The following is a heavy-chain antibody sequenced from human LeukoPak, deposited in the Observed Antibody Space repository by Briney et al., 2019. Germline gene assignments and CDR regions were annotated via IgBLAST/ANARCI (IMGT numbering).Heavy chain of an antibody. D-gene: IGHD2-2*01. CDR3: ARDTKYAFDN. CDR1: RLTFSSYS. CDR2: IGISSGNT. J-gene: IGHJ4*02. Sequence: GRSLRPSCAAARLTFSSYSKNWVGQAPGKGLEWISYIGISSGNTKYADSVKGRFTISGDKAKNSVYLQMNSLRVGDTAVYYCARDTKYAFDNWGQGTLVTVSS. V-gene: IGHV3-48*01.